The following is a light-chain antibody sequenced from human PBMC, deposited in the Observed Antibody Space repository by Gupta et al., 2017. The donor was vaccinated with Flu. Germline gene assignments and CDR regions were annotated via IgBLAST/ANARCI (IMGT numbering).Light chain of an antibody. Sequence: DIEMTQSPTSLSASVGDRVIITCRASQSIRTYLNWYQHRPGKAPKLLIYAASTLHGGVPSRFSGSGSGTDFTLTITTLQPEDFATYYCQQTYRAPRTFGQGTKVDVK. V-gene: IGKV1-39*01. CDR2: AAS. CDR3: QQTYRAPRT. CDR1: QSIRTY. J-gene: IGKJ1*01.